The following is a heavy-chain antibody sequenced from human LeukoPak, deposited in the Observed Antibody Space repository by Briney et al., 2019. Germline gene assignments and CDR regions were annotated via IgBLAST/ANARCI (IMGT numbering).Heavy chain of an antibody. CDR2: INPSCGST. D-gene: IGHD3-22*01. J-gene: IGHJ3*02. Sequence: ASVKVSCKASGYTFTNYYMHWVRQPPGQGLEWMGIINPSCGSTSYAQKFQGRVTMTRDTSTTTVYMELSSLRSEDTAVYSCARDRTGYYYDSSGYYFDAFDIWGQGTMVTVSS. V-gene: IGHV1-46*03. CDR3: ARDRTGYYYDSSGYYFDAFDI. CDR1: GYTFTNYY.